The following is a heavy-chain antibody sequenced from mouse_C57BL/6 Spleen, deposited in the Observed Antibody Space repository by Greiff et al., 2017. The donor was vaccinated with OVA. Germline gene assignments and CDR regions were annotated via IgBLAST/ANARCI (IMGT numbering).Heavy chain of an antibody. CDR2: IFPGSGST. Sequence: VQLQQSGPELVKPGASVKISCKASGYTFTDYYINWVKQRPGQGLEWIGWIFPGSGSTYYNEKFKGKATLTVDKSSSTAYMLLSSLTSEDSAVYFCARPLNYYGSSYCLDYWGQGTTLTVSS. J-gene: IGHJ2*01. V-gene: IGHV1-75*01. CDR3: ARPLNYYGSSYCLDY. CDR1: GYTFTDYY. D-gene: IGHD1-1*01.